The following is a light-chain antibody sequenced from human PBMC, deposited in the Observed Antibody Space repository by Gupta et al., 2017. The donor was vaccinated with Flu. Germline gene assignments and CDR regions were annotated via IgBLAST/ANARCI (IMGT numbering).Light chain of an antibody. J-gene: IGKJ5*01. CDR1: QNLLYSSNNKNY. Sequence: DIVTTQSPDSLPVSLGERATINCKSSQNLLYSSNNKNYLAWYQQKPGQPPKLLIYWASTRESGVLDRFSGSGSGTDFTLTISSLQAEDVAVYYCQQYYTTPITFGQGTRLE. CDR3: QQYYTTPIT. CDR2: WAS. V-gene: IGKV4-1*01.